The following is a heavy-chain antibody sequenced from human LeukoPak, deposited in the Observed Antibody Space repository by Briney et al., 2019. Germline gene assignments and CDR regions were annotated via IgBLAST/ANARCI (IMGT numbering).Heavy chain of an antibody. CDR3: AKEGTAYCGGDCYPFDY. Sequence: GGSLRLSCAASGFTFSSYAMSWVRQAPGKGLEWVSAISGSGGSTYYADSVKGRFTISRDNSKNTLYLQMNSLRAKDTAVYYCAKEGTAYCGGDCYPFDYWGQGTLVTVSS. J-gene: IGHJ4*02. D-gene: IGHD2-21*02. V-gene: IGHV3-23*01. CDR2: ISGSGGST. CDR1: GFTFSSYA.